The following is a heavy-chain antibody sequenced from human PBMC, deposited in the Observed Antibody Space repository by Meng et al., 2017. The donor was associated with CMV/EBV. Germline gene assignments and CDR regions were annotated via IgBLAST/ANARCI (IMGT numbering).Heavy chain of an antibody. Sequence: GESLKISCSASGFTFSSYSMNWVRQAPGKGLEWVSSISSSSSYIYYADSVKGRFTISRDNAKNSLYLQMNSLRAEDTAVYYCATNLNCSSTSCPRYFDYWGQGTLVTVSS. CDR1: GFTFSSYS. CDR3: ATNLNCSSTSCPRYFDY. J-gene: IGHJ4*02. CDR2: ISSSSSYI. V-gene: IGHV3-21*01. D-gene: IGHD2-2*01.